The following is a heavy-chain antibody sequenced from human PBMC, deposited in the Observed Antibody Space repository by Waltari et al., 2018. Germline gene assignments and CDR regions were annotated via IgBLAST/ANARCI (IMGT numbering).Heavy chain of an antibody. CDR1: GYTFTSYA. V-gene: IGHV1-3*01. J-gene: IGHJ6*02. CDR2: INAGNGNT. D-gene: IGHD3-3*01. Sequence: QVQLVQSGAEVKKPGASVKVSCKASGYTFTSYAMHWVRQAPGQRLEWMGWINAGNGNTKYSQKFQGRVTITRDTSSSTAYMELSSLRSEDTAVYYCASATSTIFGGSAPYYYYGMDVWGQGTTVTVSS. CDR3: ASATSTIFGGSAPYYYYGMDV.